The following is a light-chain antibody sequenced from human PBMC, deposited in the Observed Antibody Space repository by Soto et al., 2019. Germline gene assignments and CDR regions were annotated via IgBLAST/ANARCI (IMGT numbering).Light chain of an antibody. CDR2: GAS. J-gene: IGKJ2*01. V-gene: IGKV3-20*01. CDR1: QSVSSSY. CDR3: QQYGSSPPMYT. Sequence: ENVLTQSPGTLSLSPGERATLSCRASQSVSSSYLAWYQQKPGQAPRLLIYGASSRATCIPDRFSGSGSGTDLTLTISRLEPEDFALYYCQQYGSSPPMYTFGQGTKLEIK.